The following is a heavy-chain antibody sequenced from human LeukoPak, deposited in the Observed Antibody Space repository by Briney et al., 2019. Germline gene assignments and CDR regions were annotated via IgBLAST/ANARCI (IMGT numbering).Heavy chain of an antibody. J-gene: IGHJ6*02. D-gene: IGHD4-23*01. CDR3: ARDNRATVVTSGLRYYYYGMDV. V-gene: IGHV4-31*03. CDR2: IYYSGST. Sequence: SQTLSLTRTVSGGSISSGGYYWSWIRQHPGKGLEWIGYIYYSGSTYYHPSLKSRVTISVDTSKNHFSLKLSSVTTADTAVYYCARDNRATVVTSGLRYYYYGMDVWGQGTTVTVSS. CDR1: GGSISSGGYY.